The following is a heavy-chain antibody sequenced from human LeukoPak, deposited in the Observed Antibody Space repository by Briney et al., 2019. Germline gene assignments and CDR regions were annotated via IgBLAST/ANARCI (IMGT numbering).Heavy chain of an antibody. CDR3: ARHEKSSGWYYDY. CDR1: GDSINAYY. D-gene: IGHD6-19*01. J-gene: IGHJ4*02. Sequence: SETLSLTCTVSGDSINAYYWGWIRQPPGKGLEWIGYIYFSGTTKYNPSLESRVTISVDTSKNQFSLKLSSVTAADTAVYYCARHEKSSGWYYDYWGQGTLVTVSS. CDR2: IYFSGTT. V-gene: IGHV4-59*08.